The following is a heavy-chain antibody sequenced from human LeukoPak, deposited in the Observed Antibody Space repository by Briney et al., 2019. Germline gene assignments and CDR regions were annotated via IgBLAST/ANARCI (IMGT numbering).Heavy chain of an antibody. CDR2: IYYSGST. CDR1: GASIGSGGYY. V-gene: IGHV4-31*03. J-gene: IGHJ3*02. Sequence: SETLSLTCTVSGASIGSGGYYWSWIRQHPGKGLEWIGYIYYSGSTYYNPSLKSRVTISVDTSKNQFSLKLSSVTAADTAVYYCARIPEAYYYDSSGYGGFDIWGQGTMVTVSS. CDR3: ARIPEAYYYDSSGYGGFDI. D-gene: IGHD3-22*01.